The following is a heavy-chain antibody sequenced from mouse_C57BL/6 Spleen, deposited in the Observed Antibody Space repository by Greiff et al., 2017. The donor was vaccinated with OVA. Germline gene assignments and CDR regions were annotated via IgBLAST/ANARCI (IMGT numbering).Heavy chain of an antibody. V-gene: IGHV1-42*01. J-gene: IGHJ2*01. Sequence: VQLQQSGPELVKPGASVKISCKASGYSFTGYYMNWVKQSPEKSLEWIGEINPSTGGTTYNQKFKAKATLTVDKSSSTAYMQLKSLTSEDSAVYYCAREGIYYDSDYWGQGTTLTVSS. CDR2: INPSTGGT. CDR3: AREGIYYDSDY. CDR1: GYSFTGYY. D-gene: IGHD2-4*01.